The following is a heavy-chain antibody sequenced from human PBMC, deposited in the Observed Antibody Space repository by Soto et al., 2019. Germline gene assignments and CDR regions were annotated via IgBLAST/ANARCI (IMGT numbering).Heavy chain of an antibody. CDR1: GYTFTSYD. V-gene: IGHV1-8*01. J-gene: IGHJ4*02. CDR3: ARERSSGWYVDY. Sequence: QVQLVQSGAEVKKPGASVKVSCKASGYTFTSYDINWVRQATGQGLEWMGWMNPNSGNTGYAKKFQGRVTMTRNTSIGTAYMELSSLRSEDTAVYYCARERSSGWYVDYWGQGTLVTVSS. CDR2: MNPNSGNT. D-gene: IGHD6-19*01.